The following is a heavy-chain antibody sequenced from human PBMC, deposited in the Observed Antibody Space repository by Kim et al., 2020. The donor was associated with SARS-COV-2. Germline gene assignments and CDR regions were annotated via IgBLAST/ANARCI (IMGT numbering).Heavy chain of an antibody. V-gene: IGHV3-74*01. Sequence: ADSVKGRFTISRDNAKNTLYLQMNSLRAEDTAVYYCARDCVAAGSSWFDPWGQGTLVTVSS. CDR3: ARDCVAAGSSWFDP. D-gene: IGHD2-2*01. J-gene: IGHJ5*02.